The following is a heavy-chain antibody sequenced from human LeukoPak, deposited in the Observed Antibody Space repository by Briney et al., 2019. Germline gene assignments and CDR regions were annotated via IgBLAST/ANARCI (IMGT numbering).Heavy chain of an antibody. CDR1: GGSISSYY. D-gene: IGHD3-10*01. CDR3: ARRLGRYYFDY. CDR2: IYTSGST. J-gene: IGHJ4*02. V-gene: IGHV4-4*09. Sequence: SETLSLTCTVSGGSISSYYWSWIRQPPGKGLEWIGYIYTSGSTNYNPSLKSRVTISVDTSKNQFSLKLSSVTAADTAVYYCARRLGRYYFDYWGQGTLVTVSS.